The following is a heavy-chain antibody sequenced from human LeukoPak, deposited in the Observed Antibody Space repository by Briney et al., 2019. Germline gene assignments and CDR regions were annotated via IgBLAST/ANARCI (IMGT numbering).Heavy chain of an antibody. V-gene: IGHV4-39*01. J-gene: IGHJ6*03. CDR3: ARRVGRWFGERAYYYNYMDV. Sequence: PSETLSLTCTVSGGSISSSSYYWGWIRQPPGKGLEWIGSIYYSGSTYYNPSLKSRVTISVDTSKNQFSLKLSSVTAADTAVYYCARRVGRWFGERAYYYNYMDVWGKETTVTISS. CDR1: GGSISSSSYY. D-gene: IGHD3-10*01. CDR2: IYYSGST.